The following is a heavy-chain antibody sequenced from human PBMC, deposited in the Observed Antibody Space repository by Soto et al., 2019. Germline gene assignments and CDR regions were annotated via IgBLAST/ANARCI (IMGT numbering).Heavy chain of an antibody. CDR1: GGTFTDYA. CDR2: IIPIFRSS. D-gene: IGHD3-10*02. Sequence: QVQLVQPGAEAKKPGSSVKVSCKASGGTFTDYAFSWVRQDPVQGLEWMGGIIPIFRSSNFAQKFQGRLTIFADAAAGTAYRELSSLRSDDTAIYYCAKDVGFQQHLFVFDLWGQGTLVTVSS. V-gene: IGHV1-69*01. J-gene: IGHJ4*02. CDR3: AKDVGFQQHLFVFDL.